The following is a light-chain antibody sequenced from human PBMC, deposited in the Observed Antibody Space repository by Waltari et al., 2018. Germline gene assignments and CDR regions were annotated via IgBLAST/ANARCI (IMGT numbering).Light chain of an antibody. J-gene: IGLJ2*01. Sequence: SYELTQPPSVPVSPGQTPTIPRSGDDLQTQYAFWYQQKPGQAPVLVTYKDTERPSGIPDRFSGSTSGTTVTLTISGVQAEDEADYYCQSADSTSTHVVFGGGTKLTVL. CDR3: QSADSTSTHVV. V-gene: IGLV3-25*03. CDR1: DLQTQY. CDR2: KDT.